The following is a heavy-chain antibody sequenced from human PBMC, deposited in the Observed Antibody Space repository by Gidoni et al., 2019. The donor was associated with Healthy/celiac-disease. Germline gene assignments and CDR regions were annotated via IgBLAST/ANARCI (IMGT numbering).Heavy chain of an antibody. CDR1: GGSISSGSSY. CDR3: ARDRPYYYGSGSSGYWFDP. D-gene: IGHD3-10*01. CDR2: IYSSGST. Sequence: QVQLQESGPGLVQPSQTLSLTCTVSGGSISSGSSYWSWIRPPAGTGLEWIGRIYSSGSTNYNPALKSRVTISVDTSKNQFSLKLSSVTAADTAVYYCARDRPYYYGSGSSGYWFDPWGQGTLVTVSS. J-gene: IGHJ5*02. V-gene: IGHV4-61*02.